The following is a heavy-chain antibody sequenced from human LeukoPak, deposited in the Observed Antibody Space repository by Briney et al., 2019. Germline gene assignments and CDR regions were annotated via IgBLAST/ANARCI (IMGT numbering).Heavy chain of an antibody. CDR3: ARRWDSSSSLDY. CDR2: IYYSGGT. J-gene: IGHJ4*02. D-gene: IGHD6-6*01. CDR1: GGSISSYY. V-gene: IGHV4-59*08. Sequence: SETLSLTCTVSGGSISSYYWAWIRQPPGKGLGLEWIGYIYYSGGTNYNPSLKSRVTISIDTSKNQVSLKLSSVTAADTAVYYCARRWDSSSSLDYWGQGTLVTVSS.